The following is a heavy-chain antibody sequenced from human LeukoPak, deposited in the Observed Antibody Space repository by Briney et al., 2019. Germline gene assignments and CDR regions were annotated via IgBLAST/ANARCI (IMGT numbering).Heavy chain of an antibody. CDR1: GYTFTGYY. D-gene: IGHD6-19*01. CDR3: ARDQGLTVAGTFGILHYYMDV. V-gene: IGHV1-69*06. CDR2: IIPIFGTA. J-gene: IGHJ6*03. Sequence: ASVKVSCKASGYTFTGYYMHWVRQAPGQGLEWMGGIIPIFGTANYAQKFQGRVTITADKSTSTAYMELSSLRSEDTAVYYCARDQGLTVAGTFGILHYYMDVWGKGTTVAVSS.